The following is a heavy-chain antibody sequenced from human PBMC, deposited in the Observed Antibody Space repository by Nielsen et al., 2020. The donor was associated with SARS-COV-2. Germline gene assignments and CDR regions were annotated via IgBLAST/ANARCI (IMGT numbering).Heavy chain of an antibody. V-gene: IGHV4-31*03. CDR3: ARESSGYDHYNYGMDV. CDR1: GGSISTGGYY. CDR2: IYFSGRT. D-gene: IGHD5-12*01. J-gene: IGHJ6*02. Sequence: SDTLSLTCTLSGGSISTGGYYWSGIRHHPGKGLEWFGYIYFSGRTCYNPSLKSRVTISVDTSKNQFSLSLRSVTAADTAVYYCARESSGYDHYNYGMDVWGQGTTVTVSS.